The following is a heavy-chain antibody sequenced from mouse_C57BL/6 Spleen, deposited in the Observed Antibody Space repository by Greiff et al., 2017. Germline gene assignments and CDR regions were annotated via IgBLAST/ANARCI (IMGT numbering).Heavy chain of an antibody. CDR2: INPNNGGT. CDR3: ASYGSSFDY. Sequence: VQLQQSGPELVKPGASVKISCKASGYTFTDYYMNWVKQSHGKSLEWIGDINPNNGGTSYNQKFKGKATLTVDKSSSTAYMELRSLTSEDSAVYYCASYGSSFDYWGQGTTLTVSS. CDR1: GYTFTDYY. D-gene: IGHD1-1*01. V-gene: IGHV1-26*01. J-gene: IGHJ2*01.